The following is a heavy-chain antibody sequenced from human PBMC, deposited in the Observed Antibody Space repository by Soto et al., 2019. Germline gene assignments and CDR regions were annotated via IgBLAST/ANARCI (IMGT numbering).Heavy chain of an antibody. V-gene: IGHV3-30-3*01. Sequence: PGGSLRLSCAASGFTFSSYAMHWVRQAPGKGLEWVAVISYDGSNKYYADSVKGRFTISRDNSKNTLYLQMNSLRAEDTAVYYCARETTRSGYENYFDYWGQGTLVTVSS. D-gene: IGHD5-12*01. CDR1: GFTFSSYA. CDR3: ARETTRSGYENYFDY. J-gene: IGHJ4*02. CDR2: ISYDGSNK.